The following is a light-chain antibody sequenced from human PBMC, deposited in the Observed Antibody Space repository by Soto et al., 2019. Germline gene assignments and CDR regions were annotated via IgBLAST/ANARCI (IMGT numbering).Light chain of an antibody. CDR3: QQYNNCPLYT. V-gene: IGKV3-15*01. CDR1: QSVSSN. J-gene: IGKJ2*01. CDR2: GAS. Sequence: EIVMTQSPATLSVSPGERATLSCRASQSVSSNLAWYQQKPGQAPRLLIYGASTRATGIPARFSGSGSGTEFTLTISRLQSEDFAIYYCQQYNNCPLYTFGQGTKLEIK.